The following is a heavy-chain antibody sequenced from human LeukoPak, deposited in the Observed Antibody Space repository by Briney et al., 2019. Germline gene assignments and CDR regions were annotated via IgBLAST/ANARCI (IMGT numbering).Heavy chain of an antibody. Sequence: GGPLRLSCAASGFTFSSYGMHWVRQAPGKGLEWVAFIRYDGSNKYYADSVKGRFTISRDNSKNTLDLQMNSLRAEDTAVYYCAKDNRVAQWLAWGHYYYYYMDVWGKGTTVTISS. CDR1: GFTFSSYG. CDR3: AKDNRVAQWLAWGHYYYYYMDV. CDR2: IRYDGSNK. V-gene: IGHV3-30*02. D-gene: IGHD6-19*01. J-gene: IGHJ6*03.